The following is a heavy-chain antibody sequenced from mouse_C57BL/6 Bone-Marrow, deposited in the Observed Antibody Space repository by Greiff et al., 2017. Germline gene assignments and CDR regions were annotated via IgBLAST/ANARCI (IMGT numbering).Heavy chain of an antibody. CDR1: GFTFSDYG. Sequence: EVQRVESGGGLVKPGGSLKLSCAASGFTFSDYGMHWVRQAPEKGLEWVAYISSGSSTIYYTDTVKGRFTISRDNAKNTLFLQMTSLGSEDPAMYYCASNWDAYWGQGTLVTVSA. D-gene: IGHD4-1*01. V-gene: IGHV5-17*01. CDR2: ISSGSSTI. CDR3: ASNWDAY. J-gene: IGHJ3*01.